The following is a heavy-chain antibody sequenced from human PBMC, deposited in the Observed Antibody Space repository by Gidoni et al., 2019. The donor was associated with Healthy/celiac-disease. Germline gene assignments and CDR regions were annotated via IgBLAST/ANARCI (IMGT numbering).Heavy chain of an antibody. D-gene: IGHD6-13*01. V-gene: IGHV3-74*01. J-gene: IGHJ5*02. Sequence: EVQLVESGGGLVQPGGSLGLSCAASGFTFLSYWMHWVRQSSGKGLGWVSRIYIYGSSTSYAYSVKGRFTISRDNAKNTLFLPINRLGAEDTAVYYGARESSSWYGSDWFDPWGQGTLVTVSS. CDR3: ARESSSWYGSDWFDP. CDR2: IYIYGSST. CDR1: GFTFLSYW.